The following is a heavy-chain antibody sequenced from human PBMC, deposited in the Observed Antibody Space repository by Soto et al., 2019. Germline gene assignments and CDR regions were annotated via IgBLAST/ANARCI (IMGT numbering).Heavy chain of an antibody. J-gene: IGHJ4*02. CDR3: ARAGYSGYDRGFDS. D-gene: IGHD5-12*01. V-gene: IGHV1-69*01. Sequence: QVQLVQSVAEVKKPGSSVKVSCKASGGTFSSYAISWVRQAPGQGLEWMGGIIPIFGTANYAQKFQGRVTITADESTSTAYMELSSLRSEDTAVYYCARAGYSGYDRGFDSWGQGTLVTVSS. CDR2: IIPIFGTA. CDR1: GGTFSSYA.